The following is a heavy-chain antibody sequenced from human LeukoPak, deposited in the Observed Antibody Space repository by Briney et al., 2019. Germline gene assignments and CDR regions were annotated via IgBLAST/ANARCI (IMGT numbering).Heavy chain of an antibody. D-gene: IGHD2-8*02. V-gene: IGHV4-4*07. CDR2: IYTSGST. J-gene: IGHJ6*03. CDR3: ARDRDCTGGSCYYVDV. Sequence: PSETLSLTCSVSGDSISYYHWTWIRQPAGKALEWIGRIYTSGSTHYNPSVRSRATISVDTSENQFSLKLTSVTAADTAVCYCARDRDCTGGSCYYVDVWGKGTTVTVSS. CDR1: GDSISYYH.